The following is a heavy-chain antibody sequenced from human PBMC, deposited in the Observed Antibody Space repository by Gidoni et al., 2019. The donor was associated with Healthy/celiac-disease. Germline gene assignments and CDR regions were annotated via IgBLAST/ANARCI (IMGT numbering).Heavy chain of an antibody. CDR1: GFTFSSYA. D-gene: IGHD2-15*01. CDR2: ISYDGSNK. V-gene: IGHV3-30-3*01. CDR3: ARGYCSGGSCYSWYFDL. J-gene: IGHJ2*01. Sequence: QVQLVESGGAVVQPGRSLRLSCAASGFTFSSYAMHGVRQAPGKGLEWVAVISYDGSNKYYADSVKGRFTISRDNSKNTLYLQMNSLRAEDTAVYYCARGYCSGGSCYSWYFDLWGRGTLVTVSS.